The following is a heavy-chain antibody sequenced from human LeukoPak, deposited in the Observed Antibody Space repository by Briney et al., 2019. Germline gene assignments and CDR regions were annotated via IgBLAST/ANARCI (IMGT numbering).Heavy chain of an antibody. CDR1: GFTFSSDA. V-gene: IGHV3-23*01. J-gene: IGHJ6*02. CDR2: ISGSGGGT. Sequence: PGGSLRLSCAASGFTFSSDAMSWVRQAPAKGLEWGSAISGSGGGTYYADSVKGRFTISRDNSKNTLYLQMNSLRAEDTAVYYCAKDNSQYSYGLGVLYYYYGMDVWGQGTTVTVSS. CDR3: AKDNSQYSYGLGVLYYYYGMDV. D-gene: IGHD5-18*01.